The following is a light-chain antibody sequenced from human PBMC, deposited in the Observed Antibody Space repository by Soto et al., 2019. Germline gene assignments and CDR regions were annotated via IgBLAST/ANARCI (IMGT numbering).Light chain of an antibody. J-gene: IGKJ1*01. CDR2: DAS. CDR3: QQYSNSPT. CDR1: QSVASGY. V-gene: IGKV3-20*01. Sequence: EIVLTQSPGTLSLSPGERATLSCRASQSVASGYLAWYQQQPGQAPRLLIYDASSRATGIPDRFSGSGSGTDFTLTISRLEPEDFAVYYCQQYSNSPTFGQGTKVEI.